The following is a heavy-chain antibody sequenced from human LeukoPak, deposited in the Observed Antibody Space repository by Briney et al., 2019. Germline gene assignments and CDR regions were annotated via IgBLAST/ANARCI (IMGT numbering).Heavy chain of an antibody. J-gene: IGHJ4*02. D-gene: IGHD2-21*01. CDR2: INHSGST. CDR1: GGSFSGYY. Sequence: TSETLSLTCAVYGGSFSGYYWSWIRQPPGKGLEWIGEINHSGSTNYNPSLKSRVTISVDTSKNQFSLKLSSVTAADTAVYYCARAPYCGGDCYAFFDSWGQGTLVTVSS. V-gene: IGHV4-34*01. CDR3: ARAPYCGGDCYAFFDS.